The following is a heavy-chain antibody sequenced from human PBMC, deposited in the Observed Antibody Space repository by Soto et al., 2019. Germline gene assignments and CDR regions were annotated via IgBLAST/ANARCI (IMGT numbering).Heavy chain of an antibody. CDR1: GGTFSSYA. V-gene: IGHV1-69*01. J-gene: IGHJ4*02. CDR3: ARDKATVRWGFDY. CDR2: IIPIFGTA. D-gene: IGHD4-17*01. Sequence: QVQLVQSGAEVKKPGSSVKVSCKASGGTFSSYAISWVRQAPGQGLEWRGGIIPIFGTANYAQKLQGRVTITADEATSTAYMELSSLRSEYTAVYYCARDKATVRWGFDYWGQGTRVTVSS.